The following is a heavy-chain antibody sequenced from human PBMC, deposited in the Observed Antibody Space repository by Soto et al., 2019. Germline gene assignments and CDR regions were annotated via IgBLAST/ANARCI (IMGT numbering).Heavy chain of an antibody. D-gene: IGHD3-16*01. CDR1: GGTFGNSA. CDR2: IIPVFGTV. Sequence: QVKLVQSGAEVKKPGSSVKVSCKASGGTFGNSAISWVRQDPGQGLEWMGGIIPVFGTVNYAQKFEGRVTIAADESTSTVFMKMSRLTSEDRAVYYCAKVMAAAGYDSWGQGTLVTVSS. J-gene: IGHJ4*02. V-gene: IGHV1-69*01. CDR3: AKVMAAAGYDS.